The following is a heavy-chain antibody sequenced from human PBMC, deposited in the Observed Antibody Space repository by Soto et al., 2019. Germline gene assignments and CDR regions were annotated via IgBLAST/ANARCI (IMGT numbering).Heavy chain of an antibody. CDR2: IYPGDSDT. Sequence: ESLKISCKGSGYSFTSYWIGWVRQMPGKGLEWMGIIYPGDSDTRYSPSFQGQVTISADKSISTAYLQWSSLKASDTAMYYCARRSGNSGYDVGYYYYYMDVWGKGTTVTVSS. V-gene: IGHV5-51*01. CDR3: ARRSGNSGYDVGYYYYYMDV. CDR1: GYSFTSYW. D-gene: IGHD5-12*01. J-gene: IGHJ6*03.